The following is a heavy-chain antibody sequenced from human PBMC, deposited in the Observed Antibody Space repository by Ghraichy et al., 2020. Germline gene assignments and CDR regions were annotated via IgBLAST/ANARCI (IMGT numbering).Heavy chain of an antibody. D-gene: IGHD2-2*01. J-gene: IGHJ6*02. CDR2: ISSSSSTI. Sequence: LSLTCAASGFTFSSYSMNWVRQAPGKGLEWVSYISSSSSTIYYADSVKGRFTISRDNSKNTLYLQMNSLRAEDTAVYYCATRRDIVVVPAAKPYYYYGMDVWGQGTTVTVSS. CDR1: GFTFSSYS. CDR3: ATRRDIVVVPAAKPYYYYGMDV. V-gene: IGHV3-48*01.